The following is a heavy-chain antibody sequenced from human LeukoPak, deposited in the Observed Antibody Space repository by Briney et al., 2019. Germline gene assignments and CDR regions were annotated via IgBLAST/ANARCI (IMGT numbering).Heavy chain of an antibody. CDR2: ISYDGSNK. J-gene: IGHJ4*02. Sequence: GGSLRLSCAASGFTFSSYAMHWVRQAPGKGLEWVAVISYDGSNKYYADSVKGRFTISRDNSKNTLCLQMNSLRAEDTAVYYCARSYHHRRPDSSGYYLEHFDYWGQGTLVTVSS. CDR1: GFTFSSYA. D-gene: IGHD3-22*01. CDR3: ARSYHHRRPDSSGYYLEHFDY. V-gene: IGHV3-30*04.